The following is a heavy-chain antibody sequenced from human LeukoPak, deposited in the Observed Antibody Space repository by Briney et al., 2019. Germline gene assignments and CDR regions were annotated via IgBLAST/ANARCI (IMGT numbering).Heavy chain of an antibody. J-gene: IGHJ4*02. CDR2: ISAYNGNT. CDR3: ARFVDYNFWSGYQKSFDY. D-gene: IGHD3-3*01. CDR1: GYTFTSYG. V-gene: IGHV1-18*01. Sequence: ASVKVSCKASGYTFTSYGISWVRQAPGQGLEWMGWISAYNGNTNYAQKLQGRVTMTTDTSTSTAYMELRSLRSDDTAVYYCARFVDYNFWSGYQKSFDYWGQGTLVTVSS.